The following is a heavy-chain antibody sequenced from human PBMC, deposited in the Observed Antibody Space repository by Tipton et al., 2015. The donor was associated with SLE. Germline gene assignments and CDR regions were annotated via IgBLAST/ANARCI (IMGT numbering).Heavy chain of an antibody. CDR2: IYSGGSST. Sequence: SLRLSCAASGFTFSSYAMSWVRQAPGKGLEWVSVIYSGGSSTYYADSVKGRFTISRDNSKNTLYLQMNSLRAEDTAVYYCAKGGNWNYAFFDYWGQGTLVTVSS. CDR1: GFTFSSYA. CDR3: AKGGNWNYAFFDY. D-gene: IGHD1-7*01. V-gene: IGHV3-23*03. J-gene: IGHJ4*02.